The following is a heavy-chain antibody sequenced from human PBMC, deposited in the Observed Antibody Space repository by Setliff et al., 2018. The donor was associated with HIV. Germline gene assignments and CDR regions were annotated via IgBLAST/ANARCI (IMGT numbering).Heavy chain of an antibody. J-gene: IGHJ6*03. CDR1: GGSFSGYY. V-gene: IGHV4-34*01. D-gene: IGHD3-3*01. CDR2: INHSGST. Sequence: SETLSLTCAVYGGSFSGYYWSWIRQPPGKGLEWIGEINHSGSTNYNPSLKSRVAISVDTSKNQFSLKVNSVTAADTAIYYCARGRQFTFWSAYMHMDVWGKGTSVTVSS. CDR3: ARGRQFTFWSAYMHMDV.